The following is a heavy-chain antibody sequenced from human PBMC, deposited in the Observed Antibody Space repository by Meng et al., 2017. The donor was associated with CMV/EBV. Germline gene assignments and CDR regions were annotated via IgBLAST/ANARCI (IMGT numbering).Heavy chain of an antibody. CDR1: GYTFTGYY. CDR2: TNPNSGGT. V-gene: IGHV1-2*02. Sequence: ASVKVSCKASGYTFTGYYMHWVRQAPGQGLEWMGWTNPNSGGTNYAQKFQGRVTMTRDTSISTAYMELSRLRSDDTAVYYRARDRLGYCSSTSCYYGADWGQGTLVTVSS. J-gene: IGHJ4*02. CDR3: ARDRLGYCSSTSCYYGAD. D-gene: IGHD2-2*01.